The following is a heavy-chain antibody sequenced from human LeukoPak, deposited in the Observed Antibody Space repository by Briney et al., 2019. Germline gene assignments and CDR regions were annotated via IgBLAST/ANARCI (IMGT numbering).Heavy chain of an antibody. Sequence: ASVRVSCKASGYAFTNYAISWVRQAPGQGLGWMGWISVYNGNTNYAQKLQGRVTMTADTSTTTAYMELRSLRSDDTAVYYCARGYCSSATCRHFDYWGQGALVNVSS. J-gene: IGHJ4*02. CDR1: GYAFTNYA. V-gene: IGHV1-18*01. D-gene: IGHD2-2*01. CDR3: ARGYCSSATCRHFDY. CDR2: ISVYNGNT.